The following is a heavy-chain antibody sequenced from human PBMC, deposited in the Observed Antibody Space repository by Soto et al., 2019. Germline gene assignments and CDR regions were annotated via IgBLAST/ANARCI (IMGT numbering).Heavy chain of an antibody. J-gene: IGHJ4*02. Sequence: EVQLLESGGGLVQPGGSLRLSCAASGFTFSNYAMNWGRQAPGKGLEWVSSIGTGGDTNYADSVKGRFTISRDNSRNTLYLQMNSLRAEDTALYYCAKNYYFDNWGQATLVTVSS. V-gene: IGHV3-23*01. CDR3: AKNYYFDN. CDR1: GFTFSNYA. CDR2: IGTGGDT.